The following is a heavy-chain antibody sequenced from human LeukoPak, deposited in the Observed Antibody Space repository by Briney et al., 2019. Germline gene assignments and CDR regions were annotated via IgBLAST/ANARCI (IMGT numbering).Heavy chain of an antibody. J-gene: IGHJ6*02. V-gene: IGHV1-8*01. CDR3: ARGRYYDFWSGYENYYYYGRDV. CDR2: MNPNSGNT. Sequence: GASVKVSCKASGYTLTSYDINWVRQATGQGLEWMGWMNPNSGNTGYAQKFQGRVTMTRNTSISTAYMELSSLRSEDTAVYYCARGRYYDFWSGYENYYYYGRDVWGQGTTVTVSS. D-gene: IGHD3-3*01. CDR1: GYTLTSYD.